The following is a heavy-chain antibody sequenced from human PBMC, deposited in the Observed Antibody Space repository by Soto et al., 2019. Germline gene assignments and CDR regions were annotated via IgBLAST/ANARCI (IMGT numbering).Heavy chain of an antibody. CDR1: GGSISSTDYY. V-gene: IGHV4-30-4*01. D-gene: IGHD2-15*01. J-gene: IGHJ6*02. Sequence: SETLSLTCTVSGGSISSTDYYWSWIRQPPGKGLEWIGYIYYSGSTYYNPSLKSRVTISVDTSKIQFSLKSSSVTAADTAVYYCARVGKAAATRPYYYHAMDVWGQGTTVTVSS. CDR3: ARVGKAAATRPYYYHAMDV. CDR2: IYYSGST.